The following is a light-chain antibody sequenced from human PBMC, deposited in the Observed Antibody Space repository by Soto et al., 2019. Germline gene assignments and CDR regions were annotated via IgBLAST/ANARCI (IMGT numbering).Light chain of an antibody. Sequence: QSVLTQPASVSGSPGQSIAISCTGTSSDVGGYNYVSWYQQHPGKAPQLLINDVSNRPSGVSSRFSGSKSGNTASLTISGLQAEDEADYYCSSYTIRSTYVFGTGTKLTVL. CDR2: DVS. CDR1: SSDVGGYNY. J-gene: IGLJ1*01. V-gene: IGLV2-14*01. CDR3: SSYTIRSTYV.